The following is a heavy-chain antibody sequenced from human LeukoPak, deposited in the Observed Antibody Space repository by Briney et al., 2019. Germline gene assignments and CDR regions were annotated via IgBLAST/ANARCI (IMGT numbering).Heavy chain of an antibody. CDR1: GGSISSYY. D-gene: IGHD1/OR15-1a*01. CDR2: IYTSGST. V-gene: IGHV4-4*07. CDR3: ARGTGTIDYYYYYYMDV. J-gene: IGHJ6*03. Sequence: SETLSLTCTVSGGSISSYYWSWIRQPAGKGLEWIGRIYTSGSTNYNPSLKSRVTMSVDTSKNQFSLKLSSVTAADTAVYYCARGTGTIDYYYYYYMDVWGKGTTVTVSS.